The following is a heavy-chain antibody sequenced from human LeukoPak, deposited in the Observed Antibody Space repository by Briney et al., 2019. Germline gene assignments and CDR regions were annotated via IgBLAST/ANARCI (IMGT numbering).Heavy chain of an antibody. V-gene: IGHV1-18*01. CDR2: ISAYNGNT. CDR3: ARRSSSGTSWGYYYYGMDV. D-gene: IGHD6-19*01. Sequence: ASVTVSCKASGYTFTSYGISWVRQAPGQGLEWMGWISAYNGNTNYAQKLQGRVTMTTDTSTSTAYMELRSLRSDDTAVYYCARRSSSGTSWGYYYYGMDVWGQGTTVTVSS. CDR1: GYTFTSYG. J-gene: IGHJ6*02.